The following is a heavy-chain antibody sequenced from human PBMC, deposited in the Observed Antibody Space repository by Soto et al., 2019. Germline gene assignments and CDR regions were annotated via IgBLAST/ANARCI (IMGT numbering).Heavy chain of an antibody. CDR2: ISSSSSYI. J-gene: IGHJ4*02. CDR3: ASNPNIYYYDSSGSSDY. CDR1: GFTFISYS. V-gene: IGHV3-21*01. D-gene: IGHD3-22*01. Sequence: PVGSLRLSCAASGFTFISYSMNWVRHAPGKGLEWVSSISSSSSYIYYADSVKGRFTISRDNAKNSLYLQMNSLRAEDTAVYYCASNPNIYYYDSSGSSDYWGQGTLVTVS.